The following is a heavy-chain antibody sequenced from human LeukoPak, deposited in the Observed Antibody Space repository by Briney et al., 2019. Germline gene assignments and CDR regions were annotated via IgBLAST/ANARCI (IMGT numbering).Heavy chain of an antibody. Sequence: GGSLRLSCAASGFTFSSYSMNWVRQAPGKGLEWVSSISSSSSYIYYADSVKGRFTISRDNAKNSLYLQMNSLRAEDTAVYYCASRGDYGEPFDYWGQGTLVTVSS. CDR1: GFTFSSYS. CDR3: ASRGDYGEPFDY. D-gene: IGHD4-17*01. V-gene: IGHV3-21*01. J-gene: IGHJ4*02. CDR2: ISSSSSYI.